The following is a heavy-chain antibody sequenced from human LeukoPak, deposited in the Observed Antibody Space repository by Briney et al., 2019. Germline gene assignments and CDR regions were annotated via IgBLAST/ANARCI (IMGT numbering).Heavy chain of an antibody. V-gene: IGHV3-30*02. Sequence: QPGGSLRLSCPASGFTFSSYGMHWVRQAPGKGLEWVAFIRYDGSNKYYADSVKGRFTISRDNSKNTLYLQMNSLRAEDTAVYYCAKLLEDSSGWWGGYYYYYMDVWGKGTTVTISS. CDR2: IRYDGSNK. CDR1: GFTFSSYG. CDR3: AKLLEDSSGWWGGYYYYYMDV. D-gene: IGHD6-19*01. J-gene: IGHJ6*03.